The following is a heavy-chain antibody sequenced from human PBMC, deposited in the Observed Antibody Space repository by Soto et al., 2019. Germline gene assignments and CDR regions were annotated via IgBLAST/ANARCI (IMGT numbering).Heavy chain of an antibody. Sequence: SETLSLTCTVSGGSISSSSYYWGWIRQPPGKGLEWIGSIYYSGSTYYNPSLKSRVTISVDTSKNQFSLKLSSVTAADTAVYYCARQVGYCSGGSCRQDWFDPWGQGTLVTVSS. CDR3: ARQVGYCSGGSCRQDWFDP. CDR1: GGSISSSSYY. V-gene: IGHV4-39*01. CDR2: IYYSGST. J-gene: IGHJ5*02. D-gene: IGHD2-15*01.